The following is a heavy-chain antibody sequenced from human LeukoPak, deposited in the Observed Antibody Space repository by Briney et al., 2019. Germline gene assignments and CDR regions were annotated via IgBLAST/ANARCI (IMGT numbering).Heavy chain of an antibody. CDR3: ASETGDPNYFDY. Sequence: PGGSLRLSCAASGFTFSSYGMHWVRQAPGKGLEWVAFIRYDGSNKYYADSVKGRFTISRDNSKNTLYLQMNSLRAEDTAVYYCASETGDPNYFDYWGQGTLVTVSS. V-gene: IGHV3-30*02. CDR2: IRYDGSNK. CDR1: GFTFSSYG. J-gene: IGHJ4*02. D-gene: IGHD7-27*01.